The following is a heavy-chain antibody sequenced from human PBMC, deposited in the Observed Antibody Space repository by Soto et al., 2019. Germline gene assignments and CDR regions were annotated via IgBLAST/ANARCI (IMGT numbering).Heavy chain of an antibody. CDR2: ISAYNGNT. D-gene: IGHD3-10*01. CDR1: GYTFTSYG. J-gene: IGHJ4*02. Sequence: QVQLVQSGDEVKKPGASVKDSCKASGYTFTSYGISWVQQAPGQKLEWMGWISAYNGNTNYAQKLQGRVTMTTDTSTSTAYMELRSLRSDDTAVYYCAGGWFGALVYYFDYWGQGTLVTVSS. V-gene: IGHV1-18*01. CDR3: AGGWFGALVYYFDY.